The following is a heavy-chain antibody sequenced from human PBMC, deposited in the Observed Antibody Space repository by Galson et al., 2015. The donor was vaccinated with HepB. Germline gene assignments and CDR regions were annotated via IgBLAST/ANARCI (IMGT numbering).Heavy chain of an antibody. V-gene: IGHV3-11*05. D-gene: IGHD2-2*01. CDR1: GFTFGDYY. CDR3: ARDSCNSTSCYDY. Sequence: SLRLSCAASGFTFGDYYMSWIRQAPGKGLEWLSYISGSSTYTKYADSVEGRFTISRDNGRNSLYLQMNSLRAEDTAVYYCARDSCNSTSCYDYWCPGTLVTVSS. CDR2: ISGSSTYT. J-gene: IGHJ4*02.